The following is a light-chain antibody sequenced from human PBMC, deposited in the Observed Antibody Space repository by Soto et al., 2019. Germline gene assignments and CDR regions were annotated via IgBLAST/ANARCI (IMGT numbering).Light chain of an antibody. J-gene: IGKJ5*01. CDR1: QSIIRY. Sequence: DIQMTQSTSSLSASVGDRVTITCRASQSIIRYLNWYQQKPGKAPNLLIYVASSLQSEVPSRFSGSGSGTDFTLTITSLQPEDFATYYCQQSYGTPITFAQGTRLETK. V-gene: IGKV1-39*01. CDR3: QQSYGTPIT. CDR2: VAS.